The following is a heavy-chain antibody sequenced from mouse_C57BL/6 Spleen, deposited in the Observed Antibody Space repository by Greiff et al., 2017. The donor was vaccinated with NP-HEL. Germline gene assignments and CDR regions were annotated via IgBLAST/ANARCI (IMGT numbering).Heavy chain of an antibody. CDR1: GYTFTSYW. CDR2: IHPNSGST. V-gene: IGHV1-64*01. Sequence: QVQLQQPGAELVKPGASVKLSCKASGYTFTSYWMHWVKQRPGQGLEWIGMIHPNSGSTNYNEKFKSKATLTVDKSSSTAYMQLSSLTSEDSAVYDCARYSPGKAMDYWGQGTSVTVSS. J-gene: IGHJ4*01. CDR3: ARYSPGKAMDY.